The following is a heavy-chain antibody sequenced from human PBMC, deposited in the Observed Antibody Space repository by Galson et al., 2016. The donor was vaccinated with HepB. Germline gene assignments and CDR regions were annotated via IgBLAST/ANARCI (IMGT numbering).Heavy chain of an antibody. CDR3: AGDFYWNFDY. J-gene: IGHJ4*02. Sequence: SLRLSCAASGFTFRDFGMHWVRQAPGKGLEWVANINQDGSTTSYVDSVKGRFTISRDNTKNSLYLQMNSLRVEDTAVYYCAGDFYWNFDYWGQVTLVTVSS. CDR2: INQDGSTT. CDR1: GFTFRDFG. V-gene: IGHV3-7*03. D-gene: IGHD1-1*01.